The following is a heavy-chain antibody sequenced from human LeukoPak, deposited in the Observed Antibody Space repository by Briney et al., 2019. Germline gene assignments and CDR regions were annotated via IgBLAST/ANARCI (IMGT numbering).Heavy chain of an antibody. CDR2: ISSSSSYI. V-gene: IGHV3-21*01. CDR1: GFTFSSYS. J-gene: IGHJ4*02. CDR3: ARSKIQLWLIHY. D-gene: IGHD5-18*01. Sequence: GGSLRLSCAASGFTFSSYSMNWVRQAPGKGLEWVSSISSSSSYIYYADSVKGRFTISRDNAKNSLYLQMNSLRAEDTAVYYCARSKIQLWLIHYWGQGTLVTVSS.